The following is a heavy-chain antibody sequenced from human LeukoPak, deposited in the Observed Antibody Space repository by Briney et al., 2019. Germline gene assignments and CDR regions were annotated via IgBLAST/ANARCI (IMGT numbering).Heavy chain of an antibody. CDR3: GRVGSHSSGFYYLDY. D-gene: IGHD3-22*01. Sequence: GGSLRLSCAASGFTFSDYYMDWVRQAPGKGLEWVGRTRNKANSHTTEYAASLIGRFTISRDDSKNSLYLQMNSPRTDDTAAYYRGRVGSHSSGFYYLDYWSEGTLVTVSS. CDR1: GFTFSDYY. J-gene: IGHJ4*02. CDR2: TRNKANSHTT. V-gene: IGHV3-72*01.